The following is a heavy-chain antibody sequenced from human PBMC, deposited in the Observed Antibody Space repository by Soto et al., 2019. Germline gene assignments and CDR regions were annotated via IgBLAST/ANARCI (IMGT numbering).Heavy chain of an antibody. D-gene: IGHD3-3*01. CDR2: IYYSGST. J-gene: IGHJ6*03. Sequence: SETLSLTCTVSGGSISSSSYYWGWIRQPPGKGLEWIGSIYYSGSTYYNPSLKSRVTISVDTSKNQFSLKLSSVTAADTAVYYCARHGTQYYDFWSGYYKTLDYYMDVWGKGTTVTVSS. V-gene: IGHV4-39*01. CDR3: ARHGTQYYDFWSGYYKTLDYYMDV. CDR1: GGSISSSSYY.